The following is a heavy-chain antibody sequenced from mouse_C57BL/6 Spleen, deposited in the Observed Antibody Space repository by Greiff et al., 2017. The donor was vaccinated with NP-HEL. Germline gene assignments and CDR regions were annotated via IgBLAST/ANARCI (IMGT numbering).Heavy chain of an antibody. J-gene: IGHJ2*01. Sequence: QVQLQQSGAELARPGASVKLSCKASGYTFTSYGISWVKQRTGQGLEWIGEIYPRSGNTYYNEKFKGKATLTADKSSSTAYMELRSLTSEDSAVYFCARYDSSGSPFDYWGQGTTLTVSS. V-gene: IGHV1-81*01. D-gene: IGHD3-2*02. CDR1: GYTFTSYG. CDR2: IYPRSGNT. CDR3: ARYDSSGSPFDY.